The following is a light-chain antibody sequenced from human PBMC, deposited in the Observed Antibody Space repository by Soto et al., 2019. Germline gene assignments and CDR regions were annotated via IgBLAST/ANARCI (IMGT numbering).Light chain of an antibody. Sequence: DIQMAQPPSTLSASVGARVTITCRASQSISSWLAGYQQNPGNAPKLRIYKASRLERGVPSRLSGSAYATEFTLHISSLQPEDFATYYCQQYNSYWTFGQGTKV. V-gene: IGKV1-5*03. J-gene: IGKJ1*01. CDR1: QSISSW. CDR2: KAS. CDR3: QQYNSYWT.